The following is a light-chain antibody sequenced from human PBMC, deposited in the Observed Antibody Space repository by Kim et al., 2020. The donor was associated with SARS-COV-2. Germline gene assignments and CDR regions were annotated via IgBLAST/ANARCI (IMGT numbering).Light chain of an antibody. V-gene: IGLV3-27*01. Sequence: VAARQTAENNYSGNKLAKKYDRWYQQKPGQALVLGIYKDSERPSGIPERFAGSSSGTTVTLTISGDQVEDEAVYKCFSAADNNWMYGGGTQLTVL. CDR1: KLAKKY. CDR3: FSAADNNWM. J-gene: IGLJ3*02. CDR2: KDS.